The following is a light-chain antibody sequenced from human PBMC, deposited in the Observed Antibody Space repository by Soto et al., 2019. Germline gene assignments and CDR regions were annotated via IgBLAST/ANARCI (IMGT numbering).Light chain of an antibody. J-gene: IGLJ2*01. CDR1: SSDVGKYNL. Sequence: QSALTQPASVSGSPGQSITISCTGTSSDVGKYNLVSWYQHHPGKAPKVIIYEGSKRPSGVSSRFSGSKSGNTAYLTISGLQAEDEATYYCCSCGPKVTAIFGGGTKLTVL. CDR2: EGS. CDR3: CSCGPKVTAI. V-gene: IGLV2-23*01.